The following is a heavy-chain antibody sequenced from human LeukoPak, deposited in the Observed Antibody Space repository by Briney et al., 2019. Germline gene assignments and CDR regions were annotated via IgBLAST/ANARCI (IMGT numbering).Heavy chain of an antibody. D-gene: IGHD1-26*01. J-gene: IGHJ4*02. V-gene: IGHV3-23*01. Sequence: GGSLRLSCAASGFTFSSYAMSWVRQAPGKGLEWVSAISGSGGSTYYADSVKGRFTISRDNSKNTSSLQMNSLRVEDTAVYYCAKEMSSRYSGTFAYWGQGTLVTVSS. CDR2: ISGSGGST. CDR3: AKEMSSRYSGTFAY. CDR1: GFTFSSYA.